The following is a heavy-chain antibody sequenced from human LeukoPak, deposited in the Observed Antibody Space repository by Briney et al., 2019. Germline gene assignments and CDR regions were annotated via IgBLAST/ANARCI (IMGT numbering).Heavy chain of an antibody. CDR1: GGSFSGYY. V-gene: IGHV4-34*01. CDR3: ARAAHDLLTVYARPFDY. CDR2: INHSVST. Sequence: SQSLSPTCAVYGGSFSGYYWSWIRQPPGKWPEWIGVINHSVSTYFKTSLKSRVTTSVVTSKNRFSLKLSSVTAGDTAVFYIARAAHDLLTVYARPFDYWGQETLVTVPS. D-gene: IGHD2-8*01. J-gene: IGHJ4*02.